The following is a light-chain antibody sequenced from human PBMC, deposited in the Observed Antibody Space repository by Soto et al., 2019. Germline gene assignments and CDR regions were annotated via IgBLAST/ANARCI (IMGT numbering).Light chain of an antibody. CDR2: WAS. Sequence: DIVMTQSPDSLAVSLGERATINCESSQSVLYSSNNKNYLAWYQQKPGQPPKLLIYWASTRESGVPDRFSGSGSGTDFTLTISSLQADDVAVYYCQQYYSAPLTFGQGTKVEIK. CDR3: QQYYSAPLT. V-gene: IGKV4-1*01. J-gene: IGKJ1*01. CDR1: QSVLYSSNNKNY.